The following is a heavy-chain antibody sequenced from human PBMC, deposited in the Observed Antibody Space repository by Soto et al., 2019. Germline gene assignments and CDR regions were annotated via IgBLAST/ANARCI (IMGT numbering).Heavy chain of an antibody. CDR2: IWYDGSNK. CDR1: GFTFSSYG. V-gene: IGHV3-33*01. Sequence: QVQLVESGGGVVQPGRSLRLSCAASGFTFSSYGMHWVGQAPGKGLEWVAVIWYDGSNKYYADSVKGRFTISRDNSKNTLYLQMNSLRAEDTAVYYCARFVDTAMAIFDYWGQGTLVTVSS. D-gene: IGHD5-18*01. CDR3: ARFVDTAMAIFDY. J-gene: IGHJ4*02.